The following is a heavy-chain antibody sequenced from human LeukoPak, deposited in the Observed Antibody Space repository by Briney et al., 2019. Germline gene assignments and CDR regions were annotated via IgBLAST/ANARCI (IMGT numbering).Heavy chain of an antibody. CDR2: INPNTGGT. D-gene: IGHD2-15*01. CDR3: ARGDIVVVP. V-gene: IGHV1-2*02. J-gene: IGHJ5*02. Sequence: GASVKVSCKASGYTFTDYYMHWVRQAPGQGLEWMGWINPNTGGTKYSQKFQGRVAMTRDTSISTAYMELSGLRSDDTAVYYCARGDIVVVPWGQGTLVTVSS. CDR1: GYTFTDYY.